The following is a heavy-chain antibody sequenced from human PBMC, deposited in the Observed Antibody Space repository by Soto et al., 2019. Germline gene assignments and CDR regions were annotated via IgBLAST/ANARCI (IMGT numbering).Heavy chain of an antibody. J-gene: IGHJ4*02. Sequence: QVQLQESGPGLVKPSETLSLTCTVSGGSISSYYWSWIRQPPGKGLEWIGYIYYSGSTNYNPSLKSRLTISVDTSKNQFSLKLSSVTAADTAVYYCARHPLTKTPDYWGQGTLVTVSS. CDR1: GGSISSYY. CDR3: ARHPLTKTPDY. CDR2: IYYSGST. D-gene: IGHD4-4*01. V-gene: IGHV4-59*08.